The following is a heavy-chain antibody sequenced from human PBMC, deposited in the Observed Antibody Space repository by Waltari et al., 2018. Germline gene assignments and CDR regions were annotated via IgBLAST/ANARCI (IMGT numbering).Heavy chain of an antibody. J-gene: IGHJ5*02. CDR3: VRDVSIIAGSRSDNWFDP. V-gene: IGHV3-23*01. D-gene: IGHD3-10*01. CDR2: MGGRGIST. Sequence: QPPGKGLECVSAMGGRGISTLYADSVKGRFTISRDNSKNTLYLQMNSLRAEDTAVYYCVRDVSIIAGSRSDNWFDPWGQGTLVTVSS.